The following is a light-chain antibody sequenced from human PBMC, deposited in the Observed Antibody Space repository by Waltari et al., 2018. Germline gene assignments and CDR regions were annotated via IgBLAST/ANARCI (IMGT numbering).Light chain of an antibody. CDR2: EDN. V-gene: IGLV3-10*01. CDR1: ALPRKH. CDR3: YSTDSGGDHRGV. Sequence: SYELTQPPAVSVSPGQTARITCSGSALPRKHAYWYHQKSGQVPLLVIYEDNRLPSGIPERFSGSSSVTKATLTITGAQADDECDYYCYSTDSGGDHRGVFGGGTRLTVL. J-gene: IGLJ3*02.